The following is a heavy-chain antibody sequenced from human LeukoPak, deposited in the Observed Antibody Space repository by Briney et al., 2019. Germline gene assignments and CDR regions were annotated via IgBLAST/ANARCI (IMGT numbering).Heavy chain of an antibody. V-gene: IGHV3-15*01. CDR1: GFTFSNAW. CDR2: IQSKTDGATT. Sequence: PGGSLRLSCAASGFTFSNAWMSCVRQAPGEGLGWVGGIQSKTDGATTDYAAPVKGTFTISRDDSKNTLYLQMNSLKTEDTAVYYCTTSGAPFDYWGQGTLVTVSS. CDR3: TTSGAPFDY. J-gene: IGHJ4*02.